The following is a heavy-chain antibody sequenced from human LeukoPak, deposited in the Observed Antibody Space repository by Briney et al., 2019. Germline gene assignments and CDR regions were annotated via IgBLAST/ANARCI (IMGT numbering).Heavy chain of an antibody. CDR3: AIFVVGQGLINY. CDR1: GGSVTYTNYY. J-gene: IGHJ4*02. Sequence: SETLSLTCTVSGGSVTYTNYYWGWIRQPPGKGLQWIGVIYYNGKTYYNPSLKSRVTVAVDTSKNQFSLKLSSVTAADTAVYYCAIFVVGQGLINYWGQGALVTVSS. V-gene: IGHV4-39*01. CDR2: IYYNGKT. D-gene: IGHD6-19*01.